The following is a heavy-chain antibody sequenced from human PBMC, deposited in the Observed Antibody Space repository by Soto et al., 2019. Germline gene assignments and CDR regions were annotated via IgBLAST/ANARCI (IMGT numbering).Heavy chain of an antibody. V-gene: IGHV2-5*01. J-gene: IGHJ4*02. CDR1: GFSLSPSGVG. Sequence: QITLKESGHTLVQPTQPLTLTCTFSGFSLSPSGVGVGWIRQPPGKALEWLALIYWKDEKRYSPSLKSRLTNTKDTSKHQVRLTMTNMDPVDTATYYCARGQGYSSSRAFDYWGQGTLGTVST. D-gene: IGHD6-6*01. CDR3: ARGQGYSSSRAFDY. CDR2: IYWKDEK.